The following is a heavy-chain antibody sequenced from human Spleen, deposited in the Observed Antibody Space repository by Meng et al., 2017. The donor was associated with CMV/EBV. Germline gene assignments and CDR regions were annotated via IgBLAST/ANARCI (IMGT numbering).Heavy chain of an antibody. CDR1: GFTFSTYA. Sequence: ETLSLTCAASGFTFSTYAMSWVRQAPGKGLEGVSTISGSGHSIYFADSGKGRFTISRDNSKSTLYLQMNSLRAEDTAVYYCAGTWRWDSFDIWGQGTMVTVSS. CDR3: AGTWRWDSFDI. V-gene: IGHV3-23*01. J-gene: IGHJ3*02. CDR2: ISGSGHSI. D-gene: IGHD5-24*01.